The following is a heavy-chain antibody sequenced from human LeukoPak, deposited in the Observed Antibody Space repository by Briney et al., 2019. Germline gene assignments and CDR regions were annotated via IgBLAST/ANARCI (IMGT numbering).Heavy chain of an antibody. D-gene: IGHD6-13*01. V-gene: IGHV3-23*01. CDR1: GFTFSSYV. J-gene: IGHJ4*02. CDR3: ARRGAAGTYYFDY. CDR2: ISGSGGGT. Sequence: PGGSLRLSCAASGFTFSSYVMSWVRQAPGKGLEWVSAISGSGGGTYYADSVKGRFTISRDNSKNTLYLQTNSLRAEDTAVYYCARRGAAGTYYFDYRGQATLVTVSS.